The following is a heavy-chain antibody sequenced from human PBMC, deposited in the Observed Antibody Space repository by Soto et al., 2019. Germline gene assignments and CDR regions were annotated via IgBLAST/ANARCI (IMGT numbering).Heavy chain of an antibody. CDR3: AKDPKGLIFGTYYFDY. D-gene: IGHD3-3*01. CDR2: INNGGNL. Sequence: GGSLRLSCAASGFTFISYSFNWVRQAPGKGLEWISYINNGGNLYADSVRGRFTISRDNAKNTLYLQMNSLRAEDTAVYYCAKDPKGLIFGTYYFDYWGQGTLVTVSS. V-gene: IGHV3-48*01. CDR1: GFTFISYS. J-gene: IGHJ4*02.